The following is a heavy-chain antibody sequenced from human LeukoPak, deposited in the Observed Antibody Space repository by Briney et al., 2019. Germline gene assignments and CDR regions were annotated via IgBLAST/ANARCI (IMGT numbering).Heavy chain of an antibody. D-gene: IGHD1-14*01. CDR3: ARVVNWNHLTPDY. CDR2: INAGNGNT. J-gene: IGHJ4*02. CDR1: GYTFTSYA. Sequence: ASVKVSCKASGYTFTSYAMHWVPQAPGQRLEWMGWINAGNGNTKYSQKSQGRVTITRDTSASTAYMELSSLRSEDTAVYYCARVVNWNHLTPDYWGQGTLVTVSS. V-gene: IGHV1-3*01.